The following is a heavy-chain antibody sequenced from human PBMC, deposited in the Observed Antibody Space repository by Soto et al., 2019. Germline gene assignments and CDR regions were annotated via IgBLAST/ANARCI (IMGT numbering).Heavy chain of an antibody. CDR2: INHSGRV. CDR1: GGSFSVHS. CDR3: STRAYDTNGYYRFDP. D-gene: IGHD3-22*01. V-gene: IGHV4-34*01. J-gene: IGHJ5*01. Sequence: PSETLSLTCAAYGGSFSVHSWTWIRQSPGKGLEWIGDINHSGRVNYSPSPKSRVTISLDTSKNQFSLTLSAVTAADTAMYYCSTRAYDTNGYYRFDPWGQGTLVTVSS.